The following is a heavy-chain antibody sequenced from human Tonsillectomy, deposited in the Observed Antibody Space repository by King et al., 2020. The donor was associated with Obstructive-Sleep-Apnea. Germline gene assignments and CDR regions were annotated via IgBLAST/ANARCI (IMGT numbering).Heavy chain of an antibody. CDR2: ISSSRSIT. V-gene: IGHV3-48*04. D-gene: IGHD4-23*01. J-gene: IGHJ4*02. CDR3: AREPTDYGGNFDY. Sequence: VQLVESGGGLVQPGGSLRLSCAVSGFTFSTYSMNWVRQAPGKGLEWVSYISSSRSITYYADSVKGRFTISRDSAKNSLYLQMNSLRADDTAVYYCAREPTDYGGNFDYWGKGTLVTVSS. CDR1: GFTFSTYS.